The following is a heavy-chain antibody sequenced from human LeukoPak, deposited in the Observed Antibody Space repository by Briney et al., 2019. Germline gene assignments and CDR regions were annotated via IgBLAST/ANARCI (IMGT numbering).Heavy chain of an antibody. D-gene: IGHD3-22*01. CDR1: GGSISSYY. V-gene: IGHV4-59*01. CDR2: IYYSGST. CDR3: ARWNYYDSSGHDAFDI. J-gene: IGHJ3*02. Sequence: SETLSLTCTVSGGSISSYYWSWIRQPPGKGLEWIGYIYYSGSTNYNPSLKSRVTISVDTSKNQFSLKLSSVTAADTAVYYCARWNYYDSSGHDAFDIWGQGTMVTVSS.